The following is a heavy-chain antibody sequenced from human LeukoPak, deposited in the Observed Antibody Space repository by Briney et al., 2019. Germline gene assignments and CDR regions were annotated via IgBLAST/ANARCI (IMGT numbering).Heavy chain of an antibody. CDR2: ISYDGSNK. Sequence: PGGSLRLSCAASGFTFSSYAMHWVRQAPGKGLEWVAVISYDGSNKYCADSVKGRFTISRDNSKNTLYLQMNSLRAEDTAVYYCATSGSFRYWGQGTLVTVSS. CDR3: ATSGSFRY. V-gene: IGHV3-30-3*01. J-gene: IGHJ4*02. CDR1: GFTFSSYA. D-gene: IGHD1-26*01.